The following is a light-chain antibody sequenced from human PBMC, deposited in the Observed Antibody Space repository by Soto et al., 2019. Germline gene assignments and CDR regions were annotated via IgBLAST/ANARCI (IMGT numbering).Light chain of an antibody. Sequence: QSVLAQPPSASGTPGQTVTISCSGSTSNVGSKSVNWYQQLPGTAPKLLIYSGDQRPSGVTDRFSGSKSGTSASLAISGLQSEDEAEYYCAAWDGSLNIYVFGTGTKLTVL. CDR1: TSNVGSKS. CDR2: SGD. CDR3: AAWDGSLNIYV. V-gene: IGLV1-44*01. J-gene: IGLJ1*01.